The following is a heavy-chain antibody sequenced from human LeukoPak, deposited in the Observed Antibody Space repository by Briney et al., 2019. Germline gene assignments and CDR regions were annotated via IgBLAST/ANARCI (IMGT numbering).Heavy chain of an antibody. CDR2: ISYDDTNK. V-gene: IGHV3-30-3*01. CDR1: GFTFTKYA. D-gene: IGHD3-3*01. CDR3: AREPFWSGYFSNSHFDY. J-gene: IGHJ4*02. Sequence: GGSLRLSCVASGFTFTKYAMDWVRQAPGKGLEWVASISYDDTNKAYSDSVKGRFTVSRDKSNNTLYLQMNSLRAEDTGVYYCAREPFWSGYFSNSHFDYWGRGALVTVSS.